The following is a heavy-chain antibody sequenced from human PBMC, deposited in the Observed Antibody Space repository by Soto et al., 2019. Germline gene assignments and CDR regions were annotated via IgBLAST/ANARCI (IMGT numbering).Heavy chain of an antibody. D-gene: IGHD3-10*01. V-gene: IGHV3-30*18. Sequence: QVQLVESGGGVVQPGRSLRLSCAASGFSFSNYGMHWVRQAPGKGLEWVAVISFDEVNRFYADSVKGRFTVSRDISQNTLYLQMNSLRSEDTAVYYCAKDYAVSVSRGMIENWFDSWGQGTLVTVSS. CDR1: GFSFSNYG. CDR3: AKDYAVSVSRGMIENWFDS. J-gene: IGHJ5*01. CDR2: ISFDEVNR.